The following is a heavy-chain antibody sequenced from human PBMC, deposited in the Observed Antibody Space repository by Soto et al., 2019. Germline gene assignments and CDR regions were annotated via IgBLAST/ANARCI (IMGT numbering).Heavy chain of an antibody. CDR1: GGSISSYY. Sequence: SETLSLTCTVSGGSISSYYWSWIRQPPGKGLEWIGYIYYSGSTNYNPSLKSRVTISVDTSKNQFSLKLSSVTAADTAVYYCARLCIAAHPLYTYYYYMDVWGKGTTVTVSS. V-gene: IGHV4-59*08. CDR3: ARLCIAAHPLYTYYYYMDV. D-gene: IGHD6-6*01. CDR2: IYYSGST. J-gene: IGHJ6*03.